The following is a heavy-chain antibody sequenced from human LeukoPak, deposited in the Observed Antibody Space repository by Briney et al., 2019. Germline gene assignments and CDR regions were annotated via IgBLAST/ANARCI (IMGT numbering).Heavy chain of an antibody. CDR2: ISWNSGSI. J-gene: IGHJ4*02. D-gene: IGHD6-19*01. CDR1: GFIFDDYA. Sequence: GRSLRLSCAASGFIFDDYAIHWVRQAPGKGLEWVSGISWNSGSIGYADSVKGRFTISRDNAKNSLHLQMNSMRAEDTALYYCAKGGAIAVAGPADYWGQGTLVTVSS. V-gene: IGHV3-9*01. CDR3: AKGGAIAVAGPADY.